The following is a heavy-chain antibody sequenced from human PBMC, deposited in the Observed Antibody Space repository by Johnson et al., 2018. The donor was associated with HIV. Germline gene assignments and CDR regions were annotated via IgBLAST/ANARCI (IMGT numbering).Heavy chain of an antibody. Sequence: QVQLVESGGGVVQPGRSLRLSCAASGFTFSSYAMHWVRQAPGKGLDWVAVISYDGSNKYYADSVKGRFTISRDNSKNTLYLQMNSLRAEDTAVYYCAKEQWFGELFSAFDIWGQGTMVTVSS. V-gene: IGHV3-30-3*01. J-gene: IGHJ3*02. CDR1: GFTFSSYA. CDR3: AKEQWFGELFSAFDI. D-gene: IGHD3-10*01. CDR2: ISYDGSNK.